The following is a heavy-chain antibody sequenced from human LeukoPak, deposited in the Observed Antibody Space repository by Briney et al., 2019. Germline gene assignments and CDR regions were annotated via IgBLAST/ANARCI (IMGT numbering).Heavy chain of an antibody. D-gene: IGHD4-23*01. J-gene: IGHJ6*03. CDR3: ARQPHRSLRWGFYYYYYMDV. V-gene: IGHV3-48*03. CDR1: GFTFSSYE. CDR2: ISSSGSTI. Sequence: PGGSLRLSCAASGFTFSSYEMNWVRQAPGKGLEWVSYISSSGSTIYYADSVKGRFTISRDNAKNSLYLQMNSLRAEDTAVYYCARQPHRSLRWGFYYYYYMDVWGKGTTVTISS.